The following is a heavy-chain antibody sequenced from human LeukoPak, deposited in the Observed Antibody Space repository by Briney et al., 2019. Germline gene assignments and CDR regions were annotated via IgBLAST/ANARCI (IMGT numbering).Heavy chain of an antibody. D-gene: IGHD3-9*01. CDR3: ARDPGYYDILTGWSDFDY. Sequence: ASVKVSCKASGGTFSNYAISWVRQAPGQGLEWMGWISAYNGNTNYAQKLQGRVTMTTDTSTSTAYVELRSLRSDDTAVYYCARDPGYYDILTGWSDFDYWGQGTLVTVSS. CDR1: GGTFSNYA. CDR2: ISAYNGNT. V-gene: IGHV1-18*01. J-gene: IGHJ4*02.